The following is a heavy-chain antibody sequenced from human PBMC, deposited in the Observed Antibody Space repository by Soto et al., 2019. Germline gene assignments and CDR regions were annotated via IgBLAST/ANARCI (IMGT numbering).Heavy chain of an antibody. V-gene: IGHV4-31*03. J-gene: IGHJ4*01. CDR2: IYYSGSA. CDR3: ASLFNYYDSTGYAEYYFDH. Sequence: SETLSLTCTVSGGSINSGYCWSWIRQHPGKGLEWIGYIYYSGSANYNPSLKGRVTMSVDTSTNQFSLKLSAVTAADTAVYYCASLFNYYDSTGYAEYYFDHWRHATLVTVSS. D-gene: IGHD3-22*01. CDR1: GGSINSGYC.